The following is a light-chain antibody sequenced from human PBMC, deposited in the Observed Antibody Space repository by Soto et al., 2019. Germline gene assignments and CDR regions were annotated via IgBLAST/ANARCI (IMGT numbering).Light chain of an antibody. CDR1: QSISSW. Sequence: DIQMTQSPSTLSASVGDRVTITCRASQSISSWLAWYQQKPGKAPKLLIYDASSLESGVPSRVSGSGSGTEFTLTISSLQPDDFATYYCQQHNSYSPTFGQGTKLEIK. CDR2: DAS. V-gene: IGKV1-5*01. CDR3: QQHNSYSPT. J-gene: IGKJ2*01.